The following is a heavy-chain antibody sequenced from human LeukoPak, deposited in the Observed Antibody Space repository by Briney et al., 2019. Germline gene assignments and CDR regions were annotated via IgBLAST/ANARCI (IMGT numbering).Heavy chain of an antibody. CDR1: GGTFSSYA. D-gene: IGHD3-22*01. CDR3: ARSPILRYYYDSSGYYFAY. Sequence: GASVKVSCKASGGTFSSYAISWVRQAPGQGLEWMGGIIPIFGTANYAQKFQGRVTITTDESTSTAYMELSSLRSEDTAVYYCARSPILRYYYDSSGYYFAYWGQGTLVTVSS. J-gene: IGHJ4*01. CDR2: IIPIFGTA. V-gene: IGHV1-69*05.